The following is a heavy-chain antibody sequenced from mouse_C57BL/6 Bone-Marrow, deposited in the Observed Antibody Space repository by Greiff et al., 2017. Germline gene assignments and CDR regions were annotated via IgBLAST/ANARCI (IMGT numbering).Heavy chain of an antibody. Sequence: QVQLQQPGAELVKPGASVKLSSKASGYTFTSYWMHWVKQRPGRGLEWIGRIDPNSGGTKYNEKFKGKATLTADKSSSTAYMQLSSLTSEDSAVYFCAIRRYGSSNWYFDVWGTGTTVTVSS. CDR1: GYTFTSYW. V-gene: IGHV1-62-3*01. CDR2: IDPNSGGT. J-gene: IGHJ1*03. D-gene: IGHD1-1*01. CDR3: AIRRYGSSNWYFDV.